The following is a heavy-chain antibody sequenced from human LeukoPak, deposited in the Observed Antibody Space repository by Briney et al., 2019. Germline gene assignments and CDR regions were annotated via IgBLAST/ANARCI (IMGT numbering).Heavy chain of an antibody. CDR1: GFTFSSYG. CDR2: ISFDGSNK. CDR3: AKALGPAPFARIDY. Sequence: GGSLRLSCAASGFTFSSYGMHWVRQAPGKGLEWVAVISFDGSNKYYGDSVKGRFTISRDNSKNTLYLQMSRLRAEDTAVYYCAKALGPAPFARIDYWGRGTLVTVSS. J-gene: IGHJ4*02. V-gene: IGHV3-30*18. D-gene: IGHD2/OR15-2a*01.